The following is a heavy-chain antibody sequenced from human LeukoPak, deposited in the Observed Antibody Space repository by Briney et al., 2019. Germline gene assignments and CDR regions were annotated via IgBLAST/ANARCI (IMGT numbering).Heavy chain of an antibody. V-gene: IGHV4-39*01. CDR2: IYYSGST. CDR3: ALSGYDSDY. Sequence: PAETLSLTCTVSGCSISSSSYYWGWIRQPPGKGLEWIGSIYYSGSTYYNPSLKSLVIISVDTSKNQFSLKLSSVTAADTAVYYCALSGYDSDYWGQGTLVTASS. J-gene: IGHJ4*02. D-gene: IGHD5-12*01. CDR1: GCSISSSSYY.